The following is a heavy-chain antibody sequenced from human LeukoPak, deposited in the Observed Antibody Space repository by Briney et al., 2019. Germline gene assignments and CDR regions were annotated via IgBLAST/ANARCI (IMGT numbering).Heavy chain of an antibody. CDR1: GGSISPFY. J-gene: IGHJ2*01. CDR2: IYYSGST. V-gene: IGHV4-59*01. CDR3: ARSVVTLYWYFDL. D-gene: IGHD4-23*01. Sequence: SETLSLTCTVSGGSISPFYWNWIRQPPGKGLEWIGYIYYSGSTNYNPSLKSRVTISLDTSKNQFSLKLSSVTTADTAVYYCARSVVTLYWYFDLWGRGTLVTVSS.